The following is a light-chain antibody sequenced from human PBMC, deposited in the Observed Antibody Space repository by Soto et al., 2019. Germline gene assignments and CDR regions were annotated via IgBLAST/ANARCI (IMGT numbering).Light chain of an antibody. CDR2: AAS. V-gene: IGKV1-39*01. CDR1: QSISSY. J-gene: IGKJ1*01. Sequence: IQMTQSPSSLSASLGDRVTITCRASQSISSYLNWYQQKLGKAPKLLIYAASSLESGVPSRFSGSGSGTDFTLTISSLQPEDFATYYCQQSYSTPRTFGQGTKVDIK. CDR3: QQSYSTPRT.